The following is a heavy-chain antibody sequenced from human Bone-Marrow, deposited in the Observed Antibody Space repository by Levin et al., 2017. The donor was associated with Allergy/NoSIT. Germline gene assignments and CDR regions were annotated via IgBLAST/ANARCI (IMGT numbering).Heavy chain of an antibody. CDR3: ARNGAWSFEF. CDR2: INRVGGDG. V-gene: IGHV3-7*02. Sequence: GESLKISCASSGFTFSGYWMAWVRQAPGKGLEWVANINRVGGDGYYVDSVKGRFTISRDNARNSLDLQMNSLRVEDTAVYYCARNGAWSFEFWGQGTLVTVSS. J-gene: IGHJ4*02. D-gene: IGHD2-8*01. CDR1: GFTFSGYW.